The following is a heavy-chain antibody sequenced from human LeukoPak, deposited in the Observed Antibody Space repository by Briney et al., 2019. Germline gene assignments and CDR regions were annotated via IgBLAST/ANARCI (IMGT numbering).Heavy chain of an antibody. CDR1: GVTFSSSW. CDR3: ASARYYFDS. J-gene: IGHJ4*02. V-gene: IGHV3-7*01. CDR2: IKQDGSEK. Sequence: GGSLRLSCAASGVTFSSSWMTWVRQAPGKGLEWVANIKQDGSEKYYVDSVKGRFTISRDNAKNSLYLQMNSLRAEDTAVYYCASARYYFDSWGQGTLVTVSS.